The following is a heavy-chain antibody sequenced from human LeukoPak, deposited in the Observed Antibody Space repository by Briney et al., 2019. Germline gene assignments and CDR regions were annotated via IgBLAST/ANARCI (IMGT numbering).Heavy chain of an antibody. Sequence: SETLSLTCTVSGGSISSYYWSWIRQPPGKGLEWIAYIYYSGSTNYNPSLKSRVTISVDTSKNQFSLKLSSVTAADTAVYYCASSAYYDILTGLYYFDYWGQGTLVTVSS. J-gene: IGHJ4*02. D-gene: IGHD3-9*01. CDR3: ASSAYYDILTGLYYFDY. CDR1: GGSISSYY. CDR2: IYYSGST. V-gene: IGHV4-59*12.